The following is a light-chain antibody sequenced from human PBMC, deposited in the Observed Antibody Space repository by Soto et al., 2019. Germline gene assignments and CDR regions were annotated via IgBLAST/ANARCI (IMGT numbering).Light chain of an antibody. CDR2: EGT. CDR3: SLYTTASTYV. Sequence: QSALTQPASVSGSLGQSITISCTGSSSDVGTYYFVSWYQQHPGKVPKLMIYEGTKRPSGVSDRFSGSKSGNTASMTISGLQAEDEAEYYCSLYTTASTYVFGTGTKVTVL. V-gene: IGLV2-14*02. J-gene: IGLJ1*01. CDR1: SSDVGTYYF.